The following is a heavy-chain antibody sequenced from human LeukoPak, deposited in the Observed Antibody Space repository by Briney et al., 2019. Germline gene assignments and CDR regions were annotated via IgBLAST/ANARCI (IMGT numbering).Heavy chain of an antibody. CDR1: GFTFSDYY. CDR2: ISSSGSTI. J-gene: IGHJ5*02. CDR3: ARDFSSSWYPGWFDP. Sequence: PGRSLRLSCAASGFTFSDYYMSWIRQAPGKGLEWVSYISSSGSTIYYADSVKGRFTISRDNAKNSLYLQMNSLRAEDTAVYYCARDFSSSWYPGWFDPWGQGTLVTVSS. D-gene: IGHD6-13*01. V-gene: IGHV3-11*01.